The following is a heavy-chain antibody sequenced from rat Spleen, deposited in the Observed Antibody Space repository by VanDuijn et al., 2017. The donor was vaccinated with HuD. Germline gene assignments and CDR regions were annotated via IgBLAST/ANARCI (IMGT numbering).Heavy chain of an antibody. CDR2: ISYGDSSGHSAT. CDR3: TSPSHGVMDA. D-gene: IGHD4-1*01. Sequence: EVQLVESDGGLVQPGRSLKLSCAASGFTFSDYGMAWVRQAPTKGLEWVATISYGDSSGHSATYYRDSVKGRFTISRDNAKSTLYLQMNSLRSEDTATDYCTSPSHGVMDAWGQGASVTVSS. V-gene: IGHV5-29*01. CDR1: GFTFSDYG. J-gene: IGHJ4*01.